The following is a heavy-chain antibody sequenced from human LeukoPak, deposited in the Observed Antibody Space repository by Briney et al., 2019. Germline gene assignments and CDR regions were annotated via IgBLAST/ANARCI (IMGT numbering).Heavy chain of an antibody. CDR3: VKDGPSWGRVFDY. CDR1: GFSFTTYG. J-gene: IGHJ4*02. D-gene: IGHD2-2*01. V-gene: IGHV3-33*06. Sequence: GGSLRLSCSASGFSFTTYGMHWVRQAPGKGLEWVAVIWYDGSNKYYADSVKGRFTISRDNSRNTLYLQISSLRVEDTAVYYCVKDGPSWGRVFDYWGQGTLVSVSS. CDR2: IWYDGSNK.